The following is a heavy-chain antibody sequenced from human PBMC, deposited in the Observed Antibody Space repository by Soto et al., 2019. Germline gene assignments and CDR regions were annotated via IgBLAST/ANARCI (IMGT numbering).Heavy chain of an antibody. D-gene: IGHD4-4*01. V-gene: IGHV3-23*01. CDR1: GFTFTNYA. CDR3: AKDRDDYRNYVFDY. Sequence: EVQLLESGEAWYSLGGSLRLSCAASGFTFTNYAMTWVRQAPGKGLEWVSISSGSGSGGSTNYADSVKGRFTISRDNSKNTLYLPMNSLRVEDTAVYYCAKDRDDYRNYVFDYWGQGTLVTVSS. CDR2: SSGSGSGGST. J-gene: IGHJ4*02.